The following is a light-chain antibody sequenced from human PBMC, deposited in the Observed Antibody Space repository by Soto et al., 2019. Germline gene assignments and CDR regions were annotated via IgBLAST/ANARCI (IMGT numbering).Light chain of an antibody. CDR1: QSISSW. CDR3: QHTNNFHFT. Sequence: DIQMTQSPSTLSASVGDRVTITCRASQSISSWLAWYQQKPGKAPKLLIYEASILQNGVPSRFSCSGSGTDFTLTINSLQPEDFATYYCQHTNNFHFTFGQGTRLEIK. CDR2: EAS. V-gene: IGKV1-5*03. J-gene: IGKJ5*01.